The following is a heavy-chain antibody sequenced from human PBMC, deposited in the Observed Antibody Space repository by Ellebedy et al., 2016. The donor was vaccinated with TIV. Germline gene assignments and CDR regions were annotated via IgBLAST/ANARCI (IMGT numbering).Heavy chain of an antibody. CDR2: ISYDGSNQ. D-gene: IGHD2-2*01. CDR3: AHSFVSSTSWAGGMDV. J-gene: IGHJ6*02. V-gene: IGHV3-30*03. CDR1: GLIFSSYG. Sequence: GGSLRLXXADSGLIFSSYGMHWVRQAPGKGLEWVAVISYDGSNQNYADSVKGRFTISRENAKNSLYLQMNSLRAEDTAVYYCAHSFVSSTSWAGGMDVWGQGTTVTVSS.